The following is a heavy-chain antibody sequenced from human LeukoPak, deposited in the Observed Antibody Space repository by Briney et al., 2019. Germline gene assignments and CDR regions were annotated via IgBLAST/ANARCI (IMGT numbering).Heavy chain of an antibody. Sequence: GGSLRLSCAASGFTFSAYAMSWVRQAPGKGLEWVSGISGGGGSTCNADSVKGRFTTSRDNSKNTLYLQMNSLRADDAAVYYCAKDSAYGGNSPSDYWGQGTLVTVSS. CDR1: GFTFSAYA. CDR3: AKDSAYGGNSPSDY. J-gene: IGHJ4*02. CDR2: ISGGGGST. D-gene: IGHD4-23*01. V-gene: IGHV3-23*01.